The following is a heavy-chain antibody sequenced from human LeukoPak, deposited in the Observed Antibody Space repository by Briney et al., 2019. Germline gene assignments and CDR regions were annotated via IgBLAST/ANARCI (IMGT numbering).Heavy chain of an antibody. J-gene: IGHJ4*02. CDR3: ATNRYFDY. Sequence: PGGSLRLSCAASGFTFSNYWMSWVRQAPGKGLEWVANIKQDGSDKYYVGSVKSRFTISRDNAKNSLFLQMNSLRAEDTAVYYCATNRYFDYWGQGTLVTVSS. D-gene: IGHD2-8*01. V-gene: IGHV3-7*01. CDR1: GFTFSNYW. CDR2: IKQDGSDK.